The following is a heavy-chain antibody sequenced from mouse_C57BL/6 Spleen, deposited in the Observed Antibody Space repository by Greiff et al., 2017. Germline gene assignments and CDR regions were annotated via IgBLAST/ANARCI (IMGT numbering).Heavy chain of an antibody. CDR1: GYAFSSYW. Sequence: VLLVESGAELVKPGASVKISCKASGYAFSSYWMNWVKQRLGKGLEWIGQIYPGDGDTKYNGKFKGKATLTADKSSSTAYVQLSSLTSEDSAVYFCARWYYYSNYGYYFDYWGQGTTLTVSS. CDR3: ARWYYYSNYGYYFDY. J-gene: IGHJ2*01. V-gene: IGHV1-80*01. CDR2: IYPGDGDT. D-gene: IGHD2-5*01.